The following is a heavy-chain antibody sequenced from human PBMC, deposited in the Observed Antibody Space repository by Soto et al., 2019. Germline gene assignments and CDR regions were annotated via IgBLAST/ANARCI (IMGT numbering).Heavy chain of an antibody. J-gene: IGHJ4*02. Sequence: EVQLVESGGGLVQPGGSLRLSCAASGFTFSSYWMHWVRQAPGKGLVWVSRINSDGSSTSYADSVKGRFTISRDNAKNTLYLQMNSLRAEDTAVYYCARSVISVLVPAASLPYFDYWGQGTLVTVSS. D-gene: IGHD2-2*01. V-gene: IGHV3-74*01. CDR1: GFTFSSYW. CDR3: ARSVISVLVPAASLPYFDY. CDR2: INSDGSST.